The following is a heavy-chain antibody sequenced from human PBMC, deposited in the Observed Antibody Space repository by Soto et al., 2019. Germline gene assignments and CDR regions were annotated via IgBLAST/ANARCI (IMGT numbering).Heavy chain of an antibody. CDR3: ARGNSGAFDI. CDR1: GYTFTTYS. V-gene: IGHV1-3*01. Sequence: QVQLVQSGAEVKKPGASVKVSCKASGYTFTTYSMHWVRQAPGQRLEWMGWMNPLNGDTKYSQRFQGRLTIIRDTSASTAYMELSSLRSEDTAIYYRARGNSGAFDIWGQGTMVTVSS. J-gene: IGHJ3*02. D-gene: IGHD6-19*01. CDR2: MNPLNGDT.